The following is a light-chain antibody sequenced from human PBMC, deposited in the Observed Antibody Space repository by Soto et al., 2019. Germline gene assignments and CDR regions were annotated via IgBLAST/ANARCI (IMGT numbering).Light chain of an antibody. CDR2: DAS. Sequence: EIVLTQSPATLSLSPGETATLSCGASQRVSNNYLAWYQQKPGLAPRLLIYDASSRVTGIPDRFTGSGSGTDFTLTISRLEPDDFAVYYCQKYGNTPLTFGGGTKVDIK. V-gene: IGKV3D-20*01. CDR3: QKYGNTPLT. CDR1: QRVSNNY. J-gene: IGKJ4*01.